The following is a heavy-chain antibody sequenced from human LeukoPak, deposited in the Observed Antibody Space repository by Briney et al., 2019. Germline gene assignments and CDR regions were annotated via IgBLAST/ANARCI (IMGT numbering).Heavy chain of an antibody. Sequence: GGSLRLSCAASGFTFSSYSMNWVRQAPGKGLEWVSSISSSSSYIYYADSVKGRFTISRDNAKNSLYLQMNSLRAEDTAVYYCARDAARGDTAMARIWVNRFDPWGQGTLVTVSS. D-gene: IGHD5-18*01. CDR2: ISSSSSYI. CDR1: GFTFSSYS. J-gene: IGHJ5*02. CDR3: ARDAARGDTAMARIWVNRFDP. V-gene: IGHV3-21*01.